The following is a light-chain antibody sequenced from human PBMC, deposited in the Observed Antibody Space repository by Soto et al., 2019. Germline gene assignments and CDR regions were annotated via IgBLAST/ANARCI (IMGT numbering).Light chain of an antibody. Sequence: DIQMTQSPSTLSASVGDRVTITCRASQSISSWLAWYQQKPGKAPKLLIYKASSLESGVPSRFSGSGSGTESTLTISSLQPDDFATYYCQQLGTFGQGTKVDIK. V-gene: IGKV1-5*03. J-gene: IGKJ1*01. CDR1: QSISSW. CDR2: KAS. CDR3: QQLGT.